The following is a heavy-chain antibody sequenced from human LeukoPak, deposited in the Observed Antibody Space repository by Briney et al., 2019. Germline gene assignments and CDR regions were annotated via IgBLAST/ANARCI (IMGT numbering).Heavy chain of an antibody. CDR3: ARQIPLVGAFDY. CDR1: GGTFSSYA. V-gene: IGHV1-69*05. CDR2: IIPIFGTA. J-gene: IGHJ4*02. Sequence: SVKVSCKASGGTFSSYAISWVRQAPGQGLEWMGGIIPIFGTANYAQKFQGRVTITTDESTSTAYMELSSLRSEDTAVYYCARQIPLVGAFDYWGQGTLVTVSS. D-gene: IGHD1-26*01.